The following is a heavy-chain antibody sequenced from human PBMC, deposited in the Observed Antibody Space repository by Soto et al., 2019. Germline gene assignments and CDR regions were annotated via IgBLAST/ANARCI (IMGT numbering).Heavy chain of an antibody. CDR2: ISWNSDII. V-gene: IGHV3-9*01. CDR3: AKDSQFYYMDV. J-gene: IGHJ6*03. CDR1: GFNINYYA. Sequence: EVQLVESGGCLAQPGRSLRLSCAASGFNINYYAMHWVRQAPGKGLEWVSGISWNSDIIGYADSVKGRFTISRDNAKNSVYLQMNSLRAEDTALYYCAKDSQFYYMDVWGQGTTVTVSS.